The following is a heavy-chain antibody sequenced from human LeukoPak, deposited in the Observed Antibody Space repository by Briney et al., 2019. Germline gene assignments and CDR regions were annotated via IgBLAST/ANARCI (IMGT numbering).Heavy chain of an antibody. Sequence: GASVKVSCKTSGYSFTSYNLHWVRQAPGQRLEWMGIIKPSGDNTNNAQKFQGRVTMTSDTSTSTVYMDLSSLRSEDTALYYCARGTENQLPFLDDWGQGTLVIVSS. CDR1: GYSFTSYN. CDR3: ARGTENQLPFLDD. CDR2: IKPSGDNT. V-gene: IGHV1-46*01. J-gene: IGHJ4*02. D-gene: IGHD2-2*01.